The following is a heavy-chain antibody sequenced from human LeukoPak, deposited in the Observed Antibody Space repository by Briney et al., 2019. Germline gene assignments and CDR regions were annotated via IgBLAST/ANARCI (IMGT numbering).Heavy chain of an antibody. D-gene: IGHD2-2*01. CDR1: GYTFTSYG. CDR2: ISAYNGNT. J-gene: IGHJ3*02. V-gene: IGHV1-18*04. CDR3: AREYVVVPAAIGAFDI. Sequence: ASVKVSCKASGYTFTSYGISWVRQAPGQELEWMGWISAYNGNTNYAQKLQGRVTMTTDTSTSTAYMELRSLRSDDTAVYYCAREYVVVPAAIGAFDIWGQGTMVTVSP.